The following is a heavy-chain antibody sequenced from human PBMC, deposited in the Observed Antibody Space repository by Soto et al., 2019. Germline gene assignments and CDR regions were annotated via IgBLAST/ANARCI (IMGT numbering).Heavy chain of an antibody. D-gene: IGHD3-22*01. CDR3: ARHLYSGESSGYYGY. CDR2: VHYSGST. Sequence: SETLSLTCTVSGGSISSYYWSWIRQPPGKGLEWIGSVHYSGSTNYNPSLKSRVTISVDSSKNHLSLKVSSVTAADTAVYYCARHLYSGESSGYYGYWGQGALVTVSS. J-gene: IGHJ4*02. CDR1: GGSISSYY. V-gene: IGHV4-59*08.